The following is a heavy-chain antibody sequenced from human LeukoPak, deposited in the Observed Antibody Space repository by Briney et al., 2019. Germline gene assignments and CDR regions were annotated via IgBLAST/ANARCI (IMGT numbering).Heavy chain of an antibody. J-gene: IGHJ3*02. CDR1: GGSISSYY. V-gene: IGHV4-4*07. D-gene: IGHD3-10*01. CDR3: ARISLMAYGSGSYYLDAFDI. CDR2: IYTSGST. Sequence: SETLSLTCTVSGGSISSYYWSWIRQPAGKGPEWIGRIYTSGSTNYNPSLKSRVTMSVDTSKNQFSLKLSSVTAADTAAYYCARISLMAYGSGSYYLDAFDIWGQGTMVTVSS.